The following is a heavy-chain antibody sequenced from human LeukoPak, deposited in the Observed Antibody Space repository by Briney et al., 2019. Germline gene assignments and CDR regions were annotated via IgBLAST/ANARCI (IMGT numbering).Heavy chain of an antibody. Sequence: GASVKVSCKASGYTFTSYGISWVRQAPGQGLEWMGWVSAYNGNTNYAQKLQGRVTMTTDTSTSTAYMELRSLRSDDTAVYYCARGVNIVGGTEGYYFDYWGQGSLVTVSS. CDR1: GYTFTSYG. D-gene: IGHD1-26*01. CDR3: ARGVNIVGGTEGYYFDY. J-gene: IGHJ4*02. CDR2: VSAYNGNT. V-gene: IGHV1-18*01.